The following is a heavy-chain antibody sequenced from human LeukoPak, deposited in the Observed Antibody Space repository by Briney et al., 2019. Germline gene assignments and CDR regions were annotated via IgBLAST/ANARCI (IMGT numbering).Heavy chain of an antibody. CDR2: IRYDGSNK. D-gene: IGHD5-18*01. V-gene: IGHV3-30*02. CDR1: GFTFSSYG. Sequence: PGGSLRLSCAASGFTFSSYGMHWVRQAPGKGLEWVAFIRYDGSNKYYADSVKGRFTISRDNSKNTLYLQMNSLRAEDTAVYYCASLKRYSYGSYFDYWGQGTLVTVSS. CDR3: ASLKRYSYGSYFDY. J-gene: IGHJ4*02.